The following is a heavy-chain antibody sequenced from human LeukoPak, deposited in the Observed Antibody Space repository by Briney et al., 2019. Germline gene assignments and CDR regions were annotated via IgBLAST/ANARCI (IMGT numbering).Heavy chain of an antibody. Sequence: SETLSLTCTVSGGSISSYYWSWIRQPAGKGLEWIGRIYTSGSTNYNPFLKSRVTMSVDTSKNQFSLKLSAVTAADTAVYYCARDGYMVRANWFDPWGQGTLVTVSS. CDR2: IYTSGST. CDR1: GGSISSYY. V-gene: IGHV4-4*07. CDR3: ARDGYMVRANWFDP. D-gene: IGHD3-10*01. J-gene: IGHJ5*02.